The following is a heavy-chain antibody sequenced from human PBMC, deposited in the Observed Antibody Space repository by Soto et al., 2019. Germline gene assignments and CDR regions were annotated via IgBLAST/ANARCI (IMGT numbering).Heavy chain of an antibody. V-gene: IGHV4-4*02. J-gene: IGHJ4*02. Sequence: WEPLALTCAVSEGSISSSRWSSGVGRTPAKGLEWIGQIYHSESTNYNPSLKSGVTISVDKSKNQFTLKLSSVTAADTAVYYCTRDLRYYDFWSGAPRPFDYLRQGTVVTVSS. CDR3: TRDLRYYDFWSGAPRPFDY. CDR2: IYHSEST. CDR1: EGSISSSRW. D-gene: IGHD3-3*01.